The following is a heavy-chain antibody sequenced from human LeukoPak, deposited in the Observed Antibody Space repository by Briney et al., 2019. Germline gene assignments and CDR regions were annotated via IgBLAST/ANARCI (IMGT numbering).Heavy chain of an antibody. V-gene: IGHV1-69*13. CDR2: IIPIFGTA. J-gene: IGHJ4*02. CDR1: GGTFSSYA. CDR3: ARVATGGVYFDY. D-gene: IGHD2-8*02. Sequence: VASVTVSCKASGGTFSSYAISWVRQAPGQGLEWMGGIIPIFGTANYAQKFQGRVTITADESTSPAYMELSSLRSEDTAVYYCARVATGGVYFDYWGQGTLVTVSS.